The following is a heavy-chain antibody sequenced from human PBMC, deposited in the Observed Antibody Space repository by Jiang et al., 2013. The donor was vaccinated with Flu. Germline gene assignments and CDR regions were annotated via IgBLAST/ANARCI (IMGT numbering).Heavy chain of an antibody. CDR3: ARGISYYDFWSGYYKNYYYMDV. D-gene: IGHD3-3*01. CDR1: FDDYG. V-gene: IGHV3-20*01. CDR2: INWNGGST. J-gene: IGHJ6*03. Sequence: FDDYGMSWVRQAPGKGLEWVSGINWNGGSTGYADSVKGRFTISRDNAKNSLYLQMNSLRAEDTALYHCARGISYYDFWSGYYKNYYYMDVWGKGTTVTVSS.